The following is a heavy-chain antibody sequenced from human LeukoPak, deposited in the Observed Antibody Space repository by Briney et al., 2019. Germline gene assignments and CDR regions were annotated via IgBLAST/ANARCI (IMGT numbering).Heavy chain of an antibody. D-gene: IGHD6-19*01. CDR1: GFTFSSYS. Sequence: PGGSLRLSCAASGFTFSSYSMNWVRQAPGKGLEWVSSISSSSSYIYYADSVKGRFTISRDNAKNSLYLQMNSLRAEDTAVYYCARAVLLQQWLFPSFDYWGQRTLVTVSS. CDR2: ISSSSSYI. J-gene: IGHJ4*02. CDR3: ARAVLLQQWLFPSFDY. V-gene: IGHV3-21*01.